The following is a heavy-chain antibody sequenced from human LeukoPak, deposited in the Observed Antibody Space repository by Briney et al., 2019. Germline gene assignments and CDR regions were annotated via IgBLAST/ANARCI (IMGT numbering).Heavy chain of an antibody. CDR1: GYTFTGYY. CDR2: INPNSGGT. Sequence: ASVKVSCKASGYTFTGYYMHWVRQAPGQGLEWMGRINPNSGGTNYAQKFQGRVTMTRDTSISTAYMELSRLRSDDTAVYYCASGPPSIAVAYDLYYYYMDVWGKGTTVTVSS. J-gene: IGHJ6*03. CDR3: ASGPPSIAVAYDLYYYYMDV. D-gene: IGHD6-19*01. V-gene: IGHV1-2*06.